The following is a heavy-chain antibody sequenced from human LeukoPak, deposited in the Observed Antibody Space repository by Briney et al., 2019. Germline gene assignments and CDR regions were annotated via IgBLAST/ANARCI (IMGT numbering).Heavy chain of an antibody. V-gene: IGHV1-18*01. D-gene: IGHD6-19*01. CDR1: GYTFTSYG. CDR2: ISAYNGNT. J-gene: IGHJ4*02. CDR3: ARNSHGYSSGWLQFNFDY. Sequence: GASVKVSCKASGYTFTSYGISWVRQAPGQGLEWMGWISAYNGNTNYAQKLQGRVTMTTDTSTSTAYMELRSLRSDDTAVYYRARNSHGYSSGWLQFNFDYWGQGTLVTVSS.